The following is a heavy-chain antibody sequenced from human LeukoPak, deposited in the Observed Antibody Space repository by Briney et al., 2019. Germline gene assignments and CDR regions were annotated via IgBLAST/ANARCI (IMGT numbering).Heavy chain of an antibody. V-gene: IGHV3-30*18. CDR2: ISYDGSNK. Sequence: GGSLRLSCAASGFTFSSYGMHWVRQAPGKGLEWVAVISYDGSNKYYADSVEGRFTISRDNSKNTLYLQMNSLRAEDTAVYYCAKAVDSSGWFNYLDYWGQGTLVTVSS. D-gene: IGHD6-19*01. CDR3: AKAVDSSGWFNYLDY. J-gene: IGHJ4*02. CDR1: GFTFSSYG.